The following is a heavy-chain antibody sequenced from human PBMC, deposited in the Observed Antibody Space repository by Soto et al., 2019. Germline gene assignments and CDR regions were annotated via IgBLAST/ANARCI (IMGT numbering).Heavy chain of an antibody. V-gene: IGHV1-69*13. J-gene: IGHJ6*02. D-gene: IGHD3-3*01. CDR2: IIPIFGTA. CDR1: GGTFSSYA. Sequence: GASVKVSCKASGGTFSSYAISWVRQAPGQGLEWMGGIIPIFGTANYAQKFQGRVTITADESTSTAYTELSSLRSEDTAVYYCAVRSRYYTGIYNYYYGMDVWGQGTTVTVSS. CDR3: AVRSRYYTGIYNYYYGMDV.